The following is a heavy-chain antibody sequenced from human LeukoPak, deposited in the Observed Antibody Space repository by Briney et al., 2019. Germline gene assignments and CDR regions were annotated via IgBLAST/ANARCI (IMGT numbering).Heavy chain of an antibody. V-gene: IGHV3-11*01. CDR2: ISGSGSTI. Sequence: GGSLRLSCAASGFTFSDYYMSWIRQAPGKGLEWVSYISGSGSTIYYADSVKGRFTISGDNAKNSLYLQMNSLRAEDTAVYYCARVGSSGFFSDYWGQGTLVTVSS. CDR1: GFTFSDYY. J-gene: IGHJ4*02. CDR3: ARVGSSGFFSDY. D-gene: IGHD3-22*01.